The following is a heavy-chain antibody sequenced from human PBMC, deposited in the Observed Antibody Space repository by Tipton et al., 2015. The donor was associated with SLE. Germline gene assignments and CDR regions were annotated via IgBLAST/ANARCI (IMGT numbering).Heavy chain of an antibody. CDR1: GFTFSNAW. D-gene: IGHD2-15*01. J-gene: IGHJ2*01. V-gene: IGHV3-15*01. CDR3: TLHIVVPLGYFDL. CDR2: IKSKTDGGTT. Sequence: GSLRLSCAASGFTFSNAWMSWVRQAPGKGLEWVGRIKSKTDGGTTDYAAPVKGRFTISRDDSKNTLYLQMNSLKTEDTAVYYCTLHIVVPLGYFDLWGRGTLVTVSS.